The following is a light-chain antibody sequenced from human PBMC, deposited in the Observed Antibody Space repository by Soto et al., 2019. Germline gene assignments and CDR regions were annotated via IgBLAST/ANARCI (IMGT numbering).Light chain of an antibody. CDR3: QQYNDWPPKIT. Sequence: EIVMTQSPATLSVSPGESATLPCRASQSVSSNLAWYQQKPGQAPRLLIYGASTRATGIPARFSGSGSGTEFTLTISSLQSEDFAVYYCQQYNDWPPKITFGQGTRLEIK. CDR2: GAS. J-gene: IGKJ5*01. CDR1: QSVSSN. V-gene: IGKV3-15*01.